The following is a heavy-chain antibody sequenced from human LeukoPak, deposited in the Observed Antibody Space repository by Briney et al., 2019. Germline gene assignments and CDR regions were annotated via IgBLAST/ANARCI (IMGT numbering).Heavy chain of an antibody. D-gene: IGHD1-7*01. CDR3: ARELTGTTNYYYYYMDV. Sequence: GGSLRLTCAASGFTFSSYWMSWVRHAPGKGLEWVANIKQDGSEKYYVDSVKGRFTISRDNAKNSLYLQMNSLRAEDTAVYYCARELTGTTNYYYYYMDVWGKGTTVTVSS. CDR1: GFTFSSYW. V-gene: IGHV3-7*01. CDR2: IKQDGSEK. J-gene: IGHJ6*03.